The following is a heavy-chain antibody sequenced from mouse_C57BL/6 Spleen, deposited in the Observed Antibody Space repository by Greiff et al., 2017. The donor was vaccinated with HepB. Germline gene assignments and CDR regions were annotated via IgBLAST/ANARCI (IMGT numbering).Heavy chain of an antibody. J-gene: IGHJ4*01. D-gene: IGHD2-4*01. Sequence: QVQLKQPGAELVKPGASVKLSCKASGYTFTSYWMHWVKQRPGQGLEWIGMIHPNSGSTNYNEKFKSKATLTVDKSSSTAYMQLSSLTSEDSAVYYGARRGFYYDYDDYAMDYWGQGTSVTVSS. CDR1: GYTFTSYW. V-gene: IGHV1-64*01. CDR3: ARRGFYYDYDDYAMDY. CDR2: IHPNSGST.